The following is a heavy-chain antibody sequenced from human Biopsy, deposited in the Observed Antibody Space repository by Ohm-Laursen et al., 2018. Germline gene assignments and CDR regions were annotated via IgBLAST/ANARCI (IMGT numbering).Heavy chain of an antibody. D-gene: IGHD5-24*01. Sequence: SLRLSCAAPGFTFSDYYMSWIRQAPGKGLEWVSYITSGGSTTDYADSVKGRFTISRDNAKSSLFLQMNSLRAEDTAVYYCARDVEGFYSYAMDVWGPGTAVTVSS. CDR3: ARDVEGFYSYAMDV. CDR1: GFTFSDYY. V-gene: IGHV3-11*01. J-gene: IGHJ6*02. CDR2: ITSGGSTT.